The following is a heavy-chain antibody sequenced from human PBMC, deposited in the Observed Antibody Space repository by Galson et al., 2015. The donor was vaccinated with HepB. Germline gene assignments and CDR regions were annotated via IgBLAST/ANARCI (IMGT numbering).Heavy chain of an antibody. CDR1: GGTFSSQS. D-gene: IGHD2-15*01. V-gene: IGHV1-69*13. J-gene: IGHJ5*02. CDR2: IIPIFGTP. CDR3: VREQWGGLAAGYNWFDP. Sequence: SVKVSCKASGGTFSSQSIRWVRQAPGEGLEWMGGIIPIFGTPNYAQKFQGRVTITADESTRTAYMELNSLKSEDTAVYYCVREQWGGLAAGYNWFDPWGQGTLVTVSS.